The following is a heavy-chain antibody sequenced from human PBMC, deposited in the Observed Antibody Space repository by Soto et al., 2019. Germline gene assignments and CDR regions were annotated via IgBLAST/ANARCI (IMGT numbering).Heavy chain of an antibody. D-gene: IGHD2-15*01. J-gene: IGHJ5*02. CDR1: GGSISSYY. CDR3: ARQIKLLGWFDP. CDR2: IYYSGST. Sequence: PSETLSLTCTVSGGSISSYYWSWIRQPPGKGLEWIGYIYYSGSTNYNPSLKSRVIISVDTSKNQFSLKLSSVTAADTAVYYCARQIKLLGWFDPWGQGTLVTVSS. V-gene: IGHV4-59*08.